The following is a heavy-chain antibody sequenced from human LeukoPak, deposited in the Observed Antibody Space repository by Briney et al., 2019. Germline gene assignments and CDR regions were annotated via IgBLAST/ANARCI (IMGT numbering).Heavy chain of an antibody. CDR3: AKDHITMIVVVMFDY. D-gene: IGHD3-22*01. V-gene: IGHV3-23*01. CDR2: ISGSDGST. Sequence: GGSLRLSCAASGFTFSSSAMSWVRLAPGKGLEWVSGISGSDGSTYYADSVKGRFTISRDNSKNTLFLQMNSLRAEDTAVYYCAKDHITMIVVVMFDYWGQGTLVTVSS. J-gene: IGHJ4*02. CDR1: GFTFSSSA.